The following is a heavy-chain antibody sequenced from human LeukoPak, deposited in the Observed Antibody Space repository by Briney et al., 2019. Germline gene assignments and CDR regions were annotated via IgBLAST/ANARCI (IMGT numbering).Heavy chain of an antibody. CDR2: INHNGSA. V-gene: IGHV4-34*01. CDR1: GGSFSGYY. Sequence: ASETLSLTCAVSGGSFSGYYWTWIRQPPGKGLEWIGEINHNGSANYNPSLMSRVTISLDTSKNHFSLNLSSVTAADTAVYYCARGQGTVTTHWGQGTLVTVSS. CDR3: ARGQGTVTTH. D-gene: IGHD4-17*01. J-gene: IGHJ4*02.